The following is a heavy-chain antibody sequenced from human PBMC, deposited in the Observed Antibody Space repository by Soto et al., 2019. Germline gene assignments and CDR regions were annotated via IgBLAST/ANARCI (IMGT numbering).Heavy chain of an antibody. V-gene: IGHV4-34*01. CDR2: INHRGGA. D-gene: IGHD6-19*01. Sequence: FSGYGGPFSGYYWSWIRQTPGKGLEWIGEINHRGGANYKPSLKSRVTISVDTSKNQFSLNLNSVTAADTAVYYCARGKRRGGSSGWSPWGQGTLVTVYS. CDR3: ARGKRRGGSSGWSP. CDR1: GGPFSGYY. J-gene: IGHJ5*02.